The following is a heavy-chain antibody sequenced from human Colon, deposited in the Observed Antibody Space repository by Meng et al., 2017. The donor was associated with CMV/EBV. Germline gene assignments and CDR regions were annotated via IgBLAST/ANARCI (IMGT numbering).Heavy chain of an antibody. Sequence: SQTPSLTGDISGDSVSTYSAAWHWIRQSPSRGLEWLGRAYYRSKWYLDYAVSVKSRIIISPDTSKNQFSLQLSSVTPEDTAMYYCARAYASGYLDYWGQGTLVTVSS. D-gene: IGHD1-26*01. V-gene: IGHV6-1*01. CDR1: GDSVSTYSAA. CDR3: ARAYASGYLDY. CDR2: AYYRSKWYL. J-gene: IGHJ4*02.